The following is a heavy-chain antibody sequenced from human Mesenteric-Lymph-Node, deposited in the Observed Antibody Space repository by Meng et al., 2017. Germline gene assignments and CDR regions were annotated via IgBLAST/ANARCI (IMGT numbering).Heavy chain of an antibody. CDR2: INIGNGNT. V-gene: IGHV1-3*04. CDR3: ARDKGDWVLGDY. CDR1: GYTFTSHA. Sequence: ASVKVSCKASGYTFTSHALYWLRQAPGQRLEWMGWINIGNGNTKYSQNFQGRATFTRDTSASTAYMELNRLRSEDTAVYYCARDKGDWVLGDYWGQGTLVTVSS. D-gene: IGHD2-21*01. J-gene: IGHJ4*02.